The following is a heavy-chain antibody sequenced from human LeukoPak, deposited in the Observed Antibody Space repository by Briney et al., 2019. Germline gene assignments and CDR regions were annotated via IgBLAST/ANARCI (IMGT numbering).Heavy chain of an antibody. CDR3: AKVQKTALGNFDY. Sequence: GSLRLSCAASGFTFSSYGMHWVRQAPGKGLEWVAVISYDGSNKYYADSVKGRFTISRDNFKNTLYLQMNSLRAEDTAVYYCAKVQKTALGNFDYWGQGTLVTVSS. CDR2: ISYDGSNK. J-gene: IGHJ4*02. D-gene: IGHD3-10*01. CDR1: GFTFSSYG. V-gene: IGHV3-30*18.